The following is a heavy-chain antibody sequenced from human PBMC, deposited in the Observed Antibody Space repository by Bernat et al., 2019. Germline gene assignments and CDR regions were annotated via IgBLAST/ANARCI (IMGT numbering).Heavy chain of an antibody. CDR2: IYYCGST. Sequence: QLQLQESRPGLVKPSETLSLTCTVSGGSISSSSYYWGWIRQLPGKGLEWIGSIYYCGSTYYNPSLKSRDTVSVDKSKNQFSLKLSSLTAADTAVYYCAGHPGSSSWEPLYYFDYWGQGTLVTVSS. CDR1: GGSISSSSYY. J-gene: IGHJ4*02. D-gene: IGHD1-26*01. V-gene: IGHV4-39*01. CDR3: AGHPGSSSWEPLYYFDY.